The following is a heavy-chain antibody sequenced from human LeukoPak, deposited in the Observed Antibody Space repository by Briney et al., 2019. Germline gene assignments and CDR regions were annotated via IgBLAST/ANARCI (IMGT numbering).Heavy chain of an antibody. CDR1: GGSISSSSYY. D-gene: IGHD1-1*01. Sequence: SETLSLTCTVSGGSISSSSYYWGWIRQPTGKGLEWIGSIYYSGSTYYNPSLKSRVTISVDTSKNQFSLKLSSVTAADTAVYYCARQAGVPAAYDYWGQGTLVTVSS. V-gene: IGHV4-39*01. CDR3: ARQAGVPAAYDY. CDR2: IYYSGST. J-gene: IGHJ4*02.